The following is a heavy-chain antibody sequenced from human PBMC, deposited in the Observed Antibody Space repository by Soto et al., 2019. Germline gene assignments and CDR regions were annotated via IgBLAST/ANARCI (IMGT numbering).Heavy chain of an antibody. Sequence: SETLSLTCAVSGGSFTSNNWWTWVRQPPGQGLEWIGEIYRTGSTNYNPSLKSRVTISLDKSENQFSLKVTSLIAADTAVYYCASRDPGTSVDYWGQGTLVTVSS. CDR1: GGSFTSNNW. CDR3: ASRDPGTSVDY. D-gene: IGHD1-7*01. CDR2: IYRTGST. V-gene: IGHV4-4*02. J-gene: IGHJ4*02.